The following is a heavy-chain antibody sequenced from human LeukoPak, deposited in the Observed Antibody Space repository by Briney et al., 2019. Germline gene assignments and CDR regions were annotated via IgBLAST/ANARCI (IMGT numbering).Heavy chain of an antibody. V-gene: IGHV4-61*02. Sequence: PSETLSLTCTVSGDSISSSNYYWGWIRQPAGKGLEWIGRIYTSGSINYNPSLKSRVTISVDKSKNQFSLKLSSVTAADTAVYYCARDVLWGATPDYWGQGTLVTVSS. CDR1: GDSISSSNYY. D-gene: IGHD1-26*01. CDR3: ARDVLWGATPDY. CDR2: IYTSGSI. J-gene: IGHJ4*02.